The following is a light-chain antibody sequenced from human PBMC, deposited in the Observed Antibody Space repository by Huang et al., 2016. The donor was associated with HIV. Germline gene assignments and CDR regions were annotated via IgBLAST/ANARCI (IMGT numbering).Light chain of an antibody. CDR2: DAF. Sequence: EIVLTQSPASLSLSSGEGATLSCRASQNIDRHLAWYQQRPGQPPRLLIYDAFRRATGVPARFTGSGYGTDFTLTISSLEAEDFAVYYCQQRSNWPLTFGGGTKVEMK. V-gene: IGKV3-11*01. CDR3: QQRSNWPLT. CDR1: QNIDRH. J-gene: IGKJ4*01.